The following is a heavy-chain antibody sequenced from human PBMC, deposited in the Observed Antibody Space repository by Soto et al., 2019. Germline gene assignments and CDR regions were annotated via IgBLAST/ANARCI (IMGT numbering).Heavy chain of an antibody. CDR3: YYELGYCSSTSCYGEYFQH. V-gene: IGHV3-30*03. D-gene: IGHD2-2*01. CDR1: GFTFSSYG. Sequence: GGSLRLSCAASGFTFSSYGMHWVRQAPGKGLEWVAVISYDGSNKYYADSVKGRFTISRDNSKNTLYLQMNSLRAEDTAVYYCYYELGYCSSTSCYGEYFQHWGQGTLVTVSS. CDR2: ISYDGSNK. J-gene: IGHJ1*01.